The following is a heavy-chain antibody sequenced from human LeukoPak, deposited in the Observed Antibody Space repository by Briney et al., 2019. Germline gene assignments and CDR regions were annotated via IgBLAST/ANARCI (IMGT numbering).Heavy chain of an antibody. D-gene: IGHD3-22*01. J-gene: IGHJ4*02. CDR2: IRYDGSNK. Sequence: PGGSLRLSCAASGFTFSSYGMHWVRQAPGKGPEGVAFIRYDGSNKYYADSVKGRFTISRDNSKNTLYLQMNSLRAEDTAVYYCAKEDHYDSSGFSYFDYWGQGTLVTVSS. CDR3: AKEDHYDSSGFSYFDY. CDR1: GFTFSSYG. V-gene: IGHV3-30*02.